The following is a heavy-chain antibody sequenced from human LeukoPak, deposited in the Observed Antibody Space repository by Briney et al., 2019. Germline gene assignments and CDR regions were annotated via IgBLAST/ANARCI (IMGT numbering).Heavy chain of an antibody. CDR2: INPNSGGT. J-gene: IGHJ4*02. V-gene: IGHV1-2*04. CDR3: ARFRREWDPPHYYFDS. Sequence: ASVKVSCKASGYTFINYYIYWVRQAPGQGLEWMGWINPNSGGTKYAQKFQGWVTMTRDTSLSTAYMELTGLRSDDTAVYYCARFRREWDPPHYYFDSWGQGTLVTVSS. CDR1: GYTFINYY. D-gene: IGHD1-26*01.